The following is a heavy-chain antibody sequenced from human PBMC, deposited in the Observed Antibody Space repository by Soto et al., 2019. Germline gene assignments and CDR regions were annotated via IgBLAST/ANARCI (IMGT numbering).Heavy chain of an antibody. CDR1: GGSISSGGYS. V-gene: IGHV4-30-2*01. CDR2: IYHSGST. Sequence: SETRSLTCAVSGGSISSGGYSWSWIRQPPGKGLEWIGYIYHSGSTYYNPSLKSRVTISVDRSKNQFSLKLSSVTAADTAVYYCARVPDRWGQGTLVTVS. J-gene: IGHJ5*02. D-gene: IGHD2-2*01. CDR3: ARVPDR.